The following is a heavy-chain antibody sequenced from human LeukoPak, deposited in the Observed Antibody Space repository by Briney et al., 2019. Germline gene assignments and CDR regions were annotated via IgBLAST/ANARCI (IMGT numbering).Heavy chain of an antibody. J-gene: IGHJ6*02. V-gene: IGHV4-4*07. D-gene: IGHD1-26*01. CDR1: GGSISSYY. CDR2: IYTSGST. Sequence: SETLSLTCTVSGGSISSYYWSWIRQPAGKGLEWIGRIYTSGSTNYNPSLKSRVTMSVDTSKNQFSLKLSSVTAADTAVYYCAREHSGSYYGGYYYYYGMDVWGQGTTVTVSS. CDR3: AREHSGSYYGGYYYYYGMDV.